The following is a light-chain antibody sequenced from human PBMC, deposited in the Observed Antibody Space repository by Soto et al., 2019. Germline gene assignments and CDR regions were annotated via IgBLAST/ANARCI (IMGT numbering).Light chain of an antibody. Sequence: QSALTQPPSVSGAPGQRVTISCTGSSSNIGAGYDVHWYQQLPGTAPKLLIYGNSNRPSGVPDRFSGSKSGTSASLAITGLQAEEEAEYYCQSYDSSLSGSVVFGGGTKLTVL. CDR1: SSNIGAGYD. CDR2: GNS. CDR3: QSYDSSLSGSVV. V-gene: IGLV1-40*01. J-gene: IGLJ2*01.